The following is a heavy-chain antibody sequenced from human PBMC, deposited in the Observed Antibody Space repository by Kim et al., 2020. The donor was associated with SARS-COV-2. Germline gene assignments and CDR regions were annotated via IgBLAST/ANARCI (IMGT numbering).Heavy chain of an antibody. D-gene: IGHD6-19*01. J-gene: IGHJ4*02. CDR2: YI. Sequence: YIYYADSVKGRFTISRDNAKNSLYLQMNSLRAEDTAVYYCARGRISSGWYWGQGTLVTVSS. V-gene: IGHV3-21*01. CDR3: ARGRISSGWY.